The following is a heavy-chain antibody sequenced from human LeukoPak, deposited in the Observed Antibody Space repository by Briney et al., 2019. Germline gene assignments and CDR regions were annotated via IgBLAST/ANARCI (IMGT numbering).Heavy chain of an antibody. V-gene: IGHV3-21*01. Sequence: PGGSLRLSCAASGFTYSSYSMNWVRQAPGKGLEWVSSISSSSSYIYYADSVKGRFTISRDNAKNSLYLQMNSLRAEDTAVYYCASSPVVTARDYFDYWGQGTLVTASS. CDR1: GFTYSSYS. D-gene: IGHD2-21*02. CDR2: ISSSSSYI. CDR3: ASSPVVTARDYFDY. J-gene: IGHJ4*02.